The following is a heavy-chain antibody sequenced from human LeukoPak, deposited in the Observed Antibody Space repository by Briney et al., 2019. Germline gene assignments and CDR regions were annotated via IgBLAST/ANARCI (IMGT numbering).Heavy chain of an antibody. Sequence: ASVKVSCKASGYTFTGYYMHWVRQAPGQGLEWMGWINPNSGGTNYAQKFQGRVTMTRDASISTAYMELSRLRSDDTAVYYCARDWEGLGEYWYFDLWGRGTLVTVSS. D-gene: IGHD1-26*01. J-gene: IGHJ2*01. CDR2: INPNSGGT. V-gene: IGHV1-2*02. CDR1: GYTFTGYY. CDR3: ARDWEGLGEYWYFDL.